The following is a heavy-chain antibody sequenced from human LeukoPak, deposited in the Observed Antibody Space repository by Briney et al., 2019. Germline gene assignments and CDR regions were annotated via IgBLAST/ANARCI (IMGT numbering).Heavy chain of an antibody. Sequence: SQTLSLTCAISGDSVSSSTSAWNWVRQSPTRGLEWLGRTYYRFKWYNDYAESVKCRIAINPDTSKNQFSLHLNSVTPEDTAVYYCVRGGHFDYWGQGTLVTVSS. J-gene: IGHJ4*02. CDR3: VRGGHFDY. V-gene: IGHV6-1*01. CDR2: TYYRFKWYN. CDR1: GDSVSSSTSA. D-gene: IGHD3-16*01.